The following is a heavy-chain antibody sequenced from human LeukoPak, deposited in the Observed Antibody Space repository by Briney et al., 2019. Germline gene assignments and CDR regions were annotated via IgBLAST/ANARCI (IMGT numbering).Heavy chain of an antibody. J-gene: IGHJ4*02. D-gene: IGHD5-18*01. V-gene: IGHV4-59*01. CDR3: ARAPRGYSYGTFDY. Sequence: SETLSLTCTVSGGSISSYYWNWIRQPPGKGLEWIGNIYYSGSTNYNPSLKSRVTISVDTSKNQFSLKLSSVTAADTAVYYCARAPRGYSYGTFDYWGQGTLVTVPS. CDR1: GGSISSYY. CDR2: IYYSGST.